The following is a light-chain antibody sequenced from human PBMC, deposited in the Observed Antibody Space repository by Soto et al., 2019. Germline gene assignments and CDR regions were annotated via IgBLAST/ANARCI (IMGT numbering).Light chain of an antibody. CDR1: QSISGW. V-gene: IGKV1-5*01. CDR3: LQYNGYYRT. CDR2: DAS. J-gene: IGKJ1*01. Sequence: IQLTQSPSTLPASVGDRVTLTCRASQSISGWLAWYQQRPGKAPNLLIFDASTLESGVPSRFSGSGSGTTFTLTISSLQSDDFATYYCLQYNGYYRTFGQGTKVDIK.